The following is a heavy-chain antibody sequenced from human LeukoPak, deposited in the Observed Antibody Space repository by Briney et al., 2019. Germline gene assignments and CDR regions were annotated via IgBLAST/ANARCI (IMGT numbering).Heavy chain of an antibody. CDR2: LSHSGSR. J-gene: IGHJ3*02. V-gene: IGHV4-59*02. CDR3: ARAREANAWYAFDI. CDR1: GSSVSSYY. Sequence: SSETLSLTCTVSGSSVSSYYWSWIRRPPGGGLEWIAYLSHSGSRDSHPSLTTRVTTLVDTSENQFSLKLPSVTAADTAVYYCARAREANAWYAFDIWGHGTMVTVSS. D-gene: IGHD2-8*02.